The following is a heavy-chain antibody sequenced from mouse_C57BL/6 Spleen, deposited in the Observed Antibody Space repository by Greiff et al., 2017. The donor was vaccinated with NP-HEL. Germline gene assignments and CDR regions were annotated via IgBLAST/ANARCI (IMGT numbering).Heavy chain of an antibody. J-gene: IGHJ4*01. V-gene: IGHV1-66*01. D-gene: IGHD1-1*01. Sequence: QVQLQQSGPELVKPGASVKISCKASGYSFTSYYIHWVKQRPGQGLEWIGWIYPGSGNTKYNEKFKGKATLTADTSSSTAYMQLSSLTSEDSAVYYCARRSSYDYYAMDYWGQGTSVTGSS. CDR2: IYPGSGNT. CDR3: ARRSSYDYYAMDY. CDR1: GYSFTSYY.